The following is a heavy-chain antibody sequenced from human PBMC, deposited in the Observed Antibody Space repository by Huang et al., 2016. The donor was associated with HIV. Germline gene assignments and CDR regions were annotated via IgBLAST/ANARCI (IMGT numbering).Heavy chain of an antibody. Sequence: QIRLVQSGAEVKKPGASVRVSCQASGYAFSDYGFSWVRQAPGQGPEWVGWIRASKGETNHGQRCQGRGTLTTDTSTTTVYMDLRSLRSDDTAVYYCARDPKYHSFPYFRQRRGIEIWGQGTVVTVSS. V-gene: IGHV1-18*04. J-gene: IGHJ3*02. D-gene: IGHD3-16*01. CDR1: GYAFSDYG. CDR3: ARDPKYHSFPYFRQRRGIEI. CDR2: IRASKGET.